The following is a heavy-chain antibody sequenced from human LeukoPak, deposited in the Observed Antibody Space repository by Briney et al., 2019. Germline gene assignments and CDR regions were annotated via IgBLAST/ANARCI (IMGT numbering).Heavy chain of an antibody. Sequence: SETLSLTCIISGGSISSYYWSWIRQPPGKGLEWIGYIYSSGYSNYNPSLKSRVTISVDTSKNQFSLKLSSVTAADTAVYYCARHRGPHVGRMEWGRGTKVTVSS. CDR2: IYSSGYS. CDR1: GGSISSYY. CDR3: ARHRGPHVGRME. J-gene: IGHJ4*02. V-gene: IGHV4-59*08. D-gene: IGHD3-3*01.